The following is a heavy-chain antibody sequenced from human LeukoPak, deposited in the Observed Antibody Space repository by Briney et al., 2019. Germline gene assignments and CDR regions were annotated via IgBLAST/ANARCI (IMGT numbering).Heavy chain of an antibody. V-gene: IGHV1-18*01. Sequence: ASVKVSCKASGYTFTSYGISWVRQAPGQGLEWMGWISAYNGNTNYAQKLQGRVTMTTDTSTSTAYMELRSLRSDDTAVYYCARGLRGWSGGAHTWYYFDYWGQGTLVTVSS. D-gene: IGHD3-10*01. CDR1: GYTFTSYG. J-gene: IGHJ4*02. CDR2: ISAYNGNT. CDR3: ARGLRGWSGGAHTWYYFDY.